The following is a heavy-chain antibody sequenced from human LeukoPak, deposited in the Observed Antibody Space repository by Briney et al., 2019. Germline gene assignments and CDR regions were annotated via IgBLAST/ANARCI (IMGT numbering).Heavy chain of an antibody. Sequence: PSETLSLTCSVSGYSMSSGYYWGWIWQPPGKGLEWIGNIYHFGTTYYNPSLKSRVTISVDTSNNQFSLKLSSVTAADTAVYYCARVREDPWNSAPHAFDIWGQGTMVTVSS. CDR3: ARVREDPWNSAPHAFDI. J-gene: IGHJ3*02. CDR1: GYSMSSGYY. D-gene: IGHD1-1*01. V-gene: IGHV4-38-2*02. CDR2: IYHFGTT.